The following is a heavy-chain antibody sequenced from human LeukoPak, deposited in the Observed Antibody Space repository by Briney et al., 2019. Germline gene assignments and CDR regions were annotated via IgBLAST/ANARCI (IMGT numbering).Heavy chain of an antibody. J-gene: IGHJ5*02. CDR3: ARDANGMYGSGSYCNWFDP. Sequence: SQTLSLTRAIFGDSVSSNSATWNWIRQSPSRGLEWLGRTYYRSKWYNDYAVSVKSRITINPDTSKNQFSLQPNSVTPEDTAVYYCARDANGMYGSGSYCNWFDPWGEGTLDSVSS. D-gene: IGHD3-10*01. CDR1: GDSVSSNSAT. V-gene: IGHV6-1*01. CDR2: TYYRSKWYN.